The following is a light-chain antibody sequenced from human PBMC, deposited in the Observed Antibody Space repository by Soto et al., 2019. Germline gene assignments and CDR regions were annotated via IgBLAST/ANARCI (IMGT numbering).Light chain of an antibody. J-gene: IGKJ1*01. Sequence: EVVLTQSPGSLSLSPGQRATLSCRASQSVDSTFFAWYQKKPGQAPRLLIYGASKRATAIPDRFSGSGSGTDFTLIISRLEPEDFAVYYCQQYMSSVTFGQGTKVEIK. V-gene: IGKV3-20*01. CDR2: GAS. CDR3: QQYMSSVT. CDR1: QSVDSTF.